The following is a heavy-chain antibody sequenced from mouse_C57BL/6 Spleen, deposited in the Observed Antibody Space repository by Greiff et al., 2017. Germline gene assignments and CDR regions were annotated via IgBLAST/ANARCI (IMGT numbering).Heavy chain of an antibody. D-gene: IGHD2-4*01. CDR3: ANYDGFAY. Sequence: EVQLQQSGPELVKPGASVKISCKASGYSFTGYYMNWVKQSPEKSLEWIGEINPSTGGTTYNRKFKAKATLTVDKSSSTAYMQLKSLTSEDSAVYYCANYDGFAYWGQGTLVTVSA. J-gene: IGHJ3*01. CDR1: GYSFTGYY. V-gene: IGHV1-42*01. CDR2: INPSTGGT.